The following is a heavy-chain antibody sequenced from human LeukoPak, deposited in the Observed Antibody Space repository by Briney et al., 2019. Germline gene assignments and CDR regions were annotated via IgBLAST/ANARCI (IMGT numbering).Heavy chain of an antibody. CDR2: IYHSGST. Sequence: PSETLSLTCAVSGYSISSGYYWGWIRQPPGKGLEWIGSIYHSGSTYYNPSLKSRVTISVDTSKNQFSLKLSSVTAADTAVYYCARVIVVEPAATNWFDPWGQGTLVTVSS. CDR1: GYSISSGYY. J-gene: IGHJ5*02. V-gene: IGHV4-38-2*01. D-gene: IGHD2-2*01. CDR3: ARVIVVEPAATNWFDP.